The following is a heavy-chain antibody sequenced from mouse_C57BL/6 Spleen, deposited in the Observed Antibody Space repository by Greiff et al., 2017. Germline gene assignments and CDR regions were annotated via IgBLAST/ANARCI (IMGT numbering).Heavy chain of an antibody. V-gene: IGHV1-75*01. J-gene: IGHJ2*01. Sequence: QVHVKQSGPELVKPGASVKISCKASGYTFTDYYINWVKQRPGQGLEWIGWIFPGSGSTYYNEKFKGKATRTVDKASSTAYMLLSSLTSEYSAVYFCARRYYGNSYYWDYRGQGTTLTVAS. CDR3: ARRYYGNSYYWDY. CDR2: IFPGSGST. CDR1: GYTFTDYY. D-gene: IGHD2-1*01.